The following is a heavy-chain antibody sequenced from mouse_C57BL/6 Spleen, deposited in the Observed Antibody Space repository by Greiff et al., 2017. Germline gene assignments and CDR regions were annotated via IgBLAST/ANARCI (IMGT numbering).Heavy chain of an antibody. CDR3: AIEYYCSSFDD. V-gene: IGHV1-69*01. CDR1: GYTFTSYW. J-gene: IGHJ2*01. Sequence: QVQLQQSGAELVMPGASVKLSCKASGYTFTSYWMHWVKQRPGQGLEWIGEIDPSDSYTNYNQKFKGKSTLTVDKSSSTAYMQLSSLTSEDSAVYYCAIEYYCSSFDDWGPATTLTAS. CDR2: IDPSDSYT. D-gene: IGHD1-1*01.